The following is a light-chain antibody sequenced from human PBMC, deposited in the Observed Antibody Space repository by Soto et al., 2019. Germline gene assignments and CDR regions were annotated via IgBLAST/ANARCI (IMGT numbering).Light chain of an antibody. Sequence: QSALTQPPSASGSPGQSVTISCTGTSSDVGGYNYVSWYQQRPGKAPKLMIYQVSQRPSGVPDRFSGSKSGNTASLTVSGLQAEDEADYYCSSYAGSDSVLFGGGTKLTVL. CDR1: SSDVGGYNY. CDR2: QVS. CDR3: SSYAGSDSVL. V-gene: IGLV2-8*01. J-gene: IGLJ2*01.